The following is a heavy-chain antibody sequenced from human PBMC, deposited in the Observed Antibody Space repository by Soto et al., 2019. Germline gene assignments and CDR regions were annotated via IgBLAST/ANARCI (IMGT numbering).Heavy chain of an antibody. CDR2: IIPIFGTP. CDR1: GGTFGSYV. D-gene: IGHD5-12*01. V-gene: IGHV1-69*12. Sequence: QVQLVQSGAEVKKPGSSVKVSCKASGGTFGSYVFNWVRQAPGQGLEWMGGIIPIFGTPNYAQKFQGRVTITADEPTNTAYMELSSLRSEDTAVFYCARDLGSGYDPGDYWGQGALVTVSS. CDR3: ARDLGSGYDPGDY. J-gene: IGHJ4*02.